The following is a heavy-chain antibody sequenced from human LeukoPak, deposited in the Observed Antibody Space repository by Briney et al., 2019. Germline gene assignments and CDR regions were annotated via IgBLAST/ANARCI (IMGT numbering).Heavy chain of an antibody. Sequence: GGSLRLSCAASGFTFSSYSMNWVRQAPGKGLEWVSSISSSSSYIYYADSVKGRFTISRDNAKNSLYLQMNSLRAEDTAVYYCARVQPQKYQLLKWWGFDYWGQGTLVTVSS. CDR1: GFTFSSYS. J-gene: IGHJ4*02. CDR2: ISSSSSYI. V-gene: IGHV3-21*01. D-gene: IGHD2-2*01. CDR3: ARVQPQKYQLLKWWGFDY.